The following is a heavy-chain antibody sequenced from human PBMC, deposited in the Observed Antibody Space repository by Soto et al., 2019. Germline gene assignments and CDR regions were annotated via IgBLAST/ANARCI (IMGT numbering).Heavy chain of an antibody. CDR3: ATTEEPGTYCGGDCYSDAFDI. CDR1: GFTFSSYA. CDR2: ISGSGGST. D-gene: IGHD2-21*02. Sequence: GGSLRLSCAASGFTFSSYAMSWVRQAPGKGLEWVSAISGSGGSTYYADSVKGRFTISRDNSKNTLYLQMNSLRAEDTAVYYCATTEEPGTYCGGDCYSDAFDIWGQGTMVTVSS. J-gene: IGHJ3*02. V-gene: IGHV3-23*01.